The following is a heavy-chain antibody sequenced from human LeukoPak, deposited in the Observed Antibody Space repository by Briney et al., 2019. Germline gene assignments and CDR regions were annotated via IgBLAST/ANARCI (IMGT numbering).Heavy chain of an antibody. V-gene: IGHV3-33*01. CDR2: IWYDGSNK. CDR1: GFTFNNYG. J-gene: IGHJ4*02. D-gene: IGHD4-17*01. CDR3: ARKPLSYSDYEVDY. Sequence: PGRSLRLSCAASGFTFNNYGMHWVRQVPGKGLEWVAVIWYDGSNKYYADSVKGRFTISRDNPRNTLYLQMNSLRAEDTAVYYCARKPLSYSDYEVDYWGQGTLVTVSS.